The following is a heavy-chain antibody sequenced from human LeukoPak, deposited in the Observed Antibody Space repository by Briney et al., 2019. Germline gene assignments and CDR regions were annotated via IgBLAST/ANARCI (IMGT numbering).Heavy chain of an antibody. V-gene: IGHV4-59*01. Sequence: SETLSLTCTVSGASISSYYWSWIRQPPGRGLEWIGRIYGSGSTDYNPSLKSRISISVDTSKNQFSLKLSSVTAADTAVYYCARTTEGGYTYNYFYYYYMDVWGKGTTVTISS. CDR1: GASISSYY. CDR2: IYGSGST. D-gene: IGHD5-18*01. CDR3: ARTTEGGYTYNYFYYYYMDV. J-gene: IGHJ6*03.